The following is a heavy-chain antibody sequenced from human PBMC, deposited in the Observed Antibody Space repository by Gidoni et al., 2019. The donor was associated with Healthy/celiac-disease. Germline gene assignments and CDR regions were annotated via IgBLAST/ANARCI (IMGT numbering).Heavy chain of an antibody. CDR3: ARDGDFGVVIQHYYYYGMDV. J-gene: IGHJ6*02. CDR2: ISSSSSTI. CDR1: GFTFSSYS. D-gene: IGHD3-3*01. Sequence: EVQLVESGGGLVQPGGSLRLSCAASGFTFSSYSMNWVRQAPGKGLEGVSYISSSSSTIYYADSVKGRFTISRDNAKNSLYLQMNSLRDEDTAVYYCARDGDFGVVIQHYYYYGMDVWGQGTTVTVSS. V-gene: IGHV3-48*02.